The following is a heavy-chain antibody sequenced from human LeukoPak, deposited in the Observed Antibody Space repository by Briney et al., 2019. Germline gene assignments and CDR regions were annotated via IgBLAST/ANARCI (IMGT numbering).Heavy chain of an antibody. CDR2: IVVGSGNT. CDR3: AAGEGYCTNGVCFNY. V-gene: IGHV1-58*02. D-gene: IGHD2-8*01. J-gene: IGHJ4*02. CDR1: GFTFTSSA. Sequence: ASVRVSCKASGFTFTSSAMQWVRQARGQRLEWIGWIVVGSGNTNYAQKFQERVTITRDMSTSTAYMELSSLRSEDTAVYYCAAGEGYCTNGVCFNYWGQGTLVTVSS.